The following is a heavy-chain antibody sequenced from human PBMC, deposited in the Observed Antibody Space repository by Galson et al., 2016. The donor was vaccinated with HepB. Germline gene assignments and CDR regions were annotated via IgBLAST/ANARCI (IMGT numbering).Heavy chain of an antibody. Sequence: SVKGRLTISRDYSKSTLYLQMNSLRTEDTAVYSCAKESMAVGAPYQTSNYWGQGTLVTVSS. D-gene: IGHD5-24*01. V-gene: IGHV3-30*02. J-gene: IGHJ4*02. CDR3: AKESMAVGAPYQTSNY.